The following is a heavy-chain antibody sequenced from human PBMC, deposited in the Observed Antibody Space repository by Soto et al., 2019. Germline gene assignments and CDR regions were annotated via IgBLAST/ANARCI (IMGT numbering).Heavy chain of an antibody. D-gene: IGHD3-3*01. J-gene: IGHJ6*03. CDR1: GDSINSHY. Sequence: SETLSLTCSVSGDSINSHYWTWIRQPPGKGLEWIGYVNYSGSTKYSPSLKSRVTMSVDTSKTQFSLRLSSVTAADTAVYYCASAYYDFWSGSYYYYMDVWGKGTTVTVSS. CDR3: ASAYYDFWSGSYYYYMDV. CDR2: VNYSGST. V-gene: IGHV4-59*08.